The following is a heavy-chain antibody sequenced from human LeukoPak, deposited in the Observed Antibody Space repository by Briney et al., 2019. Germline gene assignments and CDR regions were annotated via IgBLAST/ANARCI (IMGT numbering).Heavy chain of an antibody. J-gene: IGHJ4*02. D-gene: IGHD1-26*01. CDR2: ISPYHGNT. CDR3: ATTHSGTYDY. V-gene: IGHV1-18*01. Sequence: ASVKVSCKASGYTFTSYGITWVRQAPGQGLEWMGWISPYHGNTNYAQKLQGRVTMTTDTSTSTAYMELRSLRSDDTAVYYCATTHSGTYDYWGQGTLVIVSS. CDR1: GYTFTSYG.